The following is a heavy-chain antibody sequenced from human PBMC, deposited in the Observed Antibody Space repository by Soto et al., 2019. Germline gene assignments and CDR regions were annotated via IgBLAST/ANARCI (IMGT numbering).Heavy chain of an antibody. CDR1: GFRFSSYA. Sequence: HPGGSLRLSCAASGFRFSSYAMSWVRQAPGKGLEWVSAISGSGGSTYYADSVKGRFTISRDNSKNTLYLQMNSLRAEDTAVYYCAKDDKGELPMLGYWGQGTLVTVSS. V-gene: IGHV3-23*01. D-gene: IGHD1-26*01. J-gene: IGHJ4*02. CDR2: ISGSGGST. CDR3: AKDDKGELPMLGY.